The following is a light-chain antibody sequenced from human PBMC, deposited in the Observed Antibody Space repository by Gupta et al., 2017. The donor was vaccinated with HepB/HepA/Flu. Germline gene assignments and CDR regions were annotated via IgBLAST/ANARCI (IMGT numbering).Light chain of an antibody. Sequence: EIVLTQSPGTLSLSPGERATLSCRASQSVSSSYLAWYQQKPGQAPRLLIYGASSRATGIPDRFSGSGSGTDFTLTISSLEPEDFAVYYCQQYCSSPKRFGQGTKLEIK. J-gene: IGKJ1*01. CDR1: QSVSSSY. CDR3: QQYCSSPKR. CDR2: GAS. V-gene: IGKV3-20*01.